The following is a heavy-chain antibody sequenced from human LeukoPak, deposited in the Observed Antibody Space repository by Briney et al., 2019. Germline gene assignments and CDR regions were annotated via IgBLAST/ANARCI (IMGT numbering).Heavy chain of an antibody. Sequence: GGSLRLSCAASGFTFSSYWMSWVRQAPGKGLEWVANIKQDGSEKYYVDSVKGRFTISRDNAKNSLYLQMNSLRAEDTAVYYCAREKKGSSSWYEGGFDYWGQGTLVTVSS. V-gene: IGHV3-7*01. J-gene: IGHJ4*02. D-gene: IGHD6-13*01. CDR3: AREKKGSSSWYEGGFDY. CDR2: IKQDGSEK. CDR1: GFTFSSYW.